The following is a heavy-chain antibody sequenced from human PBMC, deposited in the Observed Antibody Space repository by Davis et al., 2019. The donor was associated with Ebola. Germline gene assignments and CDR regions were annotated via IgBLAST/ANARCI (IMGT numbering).Heavy chain of an antibody. D-gene: IGHD1-26*01. J-gene: IGHJ4*02. CDR1: GGSISSYY. Sequence: MPSETLSLTCTVSGGSISSYYWSWIRQPPGKGLEWIGYIYYSGSTNYNPSLKSRVTISVDTSKNQFSLKLSSVTAADTAVYYCARGLYLYSGSYYVGFDYWGQGTLVTVSS. CDR2: IYYSGST. CDR3: ARGLYLYSGSYYVGFDY. V-gene: IGHV4-59*01.